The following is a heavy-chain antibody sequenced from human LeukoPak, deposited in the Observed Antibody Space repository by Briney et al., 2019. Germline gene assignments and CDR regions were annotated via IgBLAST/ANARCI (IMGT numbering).Heavy chain of an antibody. CDR3: ARGGVVVAVPFDY. D-gene: IGHD2-15*01. CDR2: ISYDGSNK. J-gene: IGHJ4*02. V-gene: IGHV3-30*04. Sequence: PGRSLRLSCAASGFTFSSYATHWVRQAPGKGLEWVAVISYDGSNKYYADSVKGRFTISRDNSKNTLYLQMNSLRAEDTAVYYCARGGVVVAVPFDYWGQGTLVTVSS. CDR1: GFTFSSYA.